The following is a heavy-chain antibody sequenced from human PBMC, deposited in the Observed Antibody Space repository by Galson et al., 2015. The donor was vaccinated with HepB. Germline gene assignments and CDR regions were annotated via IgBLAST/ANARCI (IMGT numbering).Heavy chain of an antibody. CDR3: ARGDSSGYGYYYYGMDV. CDR1: GFTFSSYS. Sequence: SLRLSCAASGFTFSSYSMNWVRQAPGKGLEWVSSISSSSSYIYYADSVKGRFTISRDNAKNSLYLQMNSLRAEDTAVYYCARGDSSGYGYYYYGMDVWGQGTTVTVSS. J-gene: IGHJ6*02. V-gene: IGHV3-21*01. CDR2: ISSSSSYI. D-gene: IGHD3-22*01.